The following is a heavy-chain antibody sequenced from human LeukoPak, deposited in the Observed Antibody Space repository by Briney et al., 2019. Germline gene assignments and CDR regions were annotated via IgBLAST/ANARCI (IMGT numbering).Heavy chain of an antibody. CDR1: GFTFSSYA. Sequence: PGGSLRLSCAASGFTFSSYAMHWVRQAPGKGLEWVAVISYDGSNKYYADSVKGRFTISRDNSKNTLYLQMNSLRAEDTAVYYCARDHRIGGFMDLWGKGTTVTVSS. V-gene: IGHV3-30-3*01. D-gene: IGHD2-15*01. CDR2: ISYDGSNK. CDR3: ARDHRIGGFMDL. J-gene: IGHJ6*04.